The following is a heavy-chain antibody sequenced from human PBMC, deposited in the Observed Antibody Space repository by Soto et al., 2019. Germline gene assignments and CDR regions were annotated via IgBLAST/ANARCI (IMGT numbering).Heavy chain of an antibody. CDR2: IKQDGSEK. CDR1: GFTFSSYW. CDR3: ARVRTPFKYYFDY. V-gene: IGHV3-7*01. Sequence: EVQLVESGGGLVQPGGSLRLSCAASGFTFSSYWMSWVRQAPGKGLEWVANIKQDGSEKYYVDSVKGRFTISRDNAKNSLYLQMNSVRAEETAVYYCARVRTPFKYYFDYWGQGTLVTVSS. J-gene: IGHJ4*02.